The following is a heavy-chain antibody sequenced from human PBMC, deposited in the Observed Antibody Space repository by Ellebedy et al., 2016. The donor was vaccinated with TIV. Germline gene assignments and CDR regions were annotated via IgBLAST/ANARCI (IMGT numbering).Heavy chain of an antibody. D-gene: IGHD3-22*01. Sequence: GGSLRLSCAASGFPLRNYAMSWVRQAPGKGLEWVSTISGSGDSIYYADSVKGRFTISRDNSKNTLFLQMDSLRAEDTAVYYCAKRPLTMIVLAEYFFDYWGRGTLVTVSS. CDR3: AKRPLTMIVLAEYFFDY. J-gene: IGHJ4*02. CDR2: ISGSGDSI. V-gene: IGHV3-23*01. CDR1: GFPLRNYA.